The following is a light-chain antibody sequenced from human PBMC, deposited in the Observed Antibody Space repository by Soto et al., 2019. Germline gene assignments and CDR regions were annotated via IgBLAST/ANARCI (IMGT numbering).Light chain of an antibody. CDR2: HAS. CDR1: QSVSSN. Sequence: EIVMTQSPATLPVSPGERATLSCRASQSVSSNLAWYQQKPGQAPRLLIYHASARATGIPARFSGSGSGTEFTLTISSLQSEDFAVYYCQQYNNWPPFTFGQGTRLEIK. V-gene: IGKV3D-15*01. CDR3: QQYNNWPPFT. J-gene: IGKJ5*01.